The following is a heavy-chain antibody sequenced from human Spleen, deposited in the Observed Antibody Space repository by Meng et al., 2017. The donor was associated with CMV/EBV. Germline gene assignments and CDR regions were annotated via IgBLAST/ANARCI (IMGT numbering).Heavy chain of an antibody. V-gene: IGHV3-48*04. D-gene: IGHD6-13*01. CDR3: ATLTPIAAAGTDWFDP. CDR2: ISSSSSTI. J-gene: IGHJ5*02. CDR1: GFTFSSYS. Sequence: GGSLRLSCAASGFTFSSYSMNWVRQAPGKGLEWVSYISSSSSTIYYADSVKGRFTISRDNAKNSLYLQMNSLRAEDTAVYYCATLTPIAAAGTDWFDPWGQGTLVTVSS.